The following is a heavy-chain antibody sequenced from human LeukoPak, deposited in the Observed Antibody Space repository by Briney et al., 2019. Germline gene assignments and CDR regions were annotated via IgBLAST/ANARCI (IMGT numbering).Heavy chain of an antibody. D-gene: IGHD1-26*01. Sequence: ASVKVSCKASGYTFTGYYMHWVRQAPGQGLEWMGWINPNSGGTNYAQKFQGRVTMTRDTSISTAYMELSRLRSDDTAVYYCARSTSYSGSIGYWGQGILVTVSS. J-gene: IGHJ4*02. CDR3: ARSTSYSGSIGY. V-gene: IGHV1-2*02. CDR1: GYTFTGYY. CDR2: INPNSGGT.